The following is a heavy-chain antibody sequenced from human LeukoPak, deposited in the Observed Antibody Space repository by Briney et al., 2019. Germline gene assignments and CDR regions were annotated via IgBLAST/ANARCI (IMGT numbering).Heavy chain of an antibody. J-gene: IGHJ3*02. CDR1: GYTFTGYY. V-gene: IGHV1-2*02. CDR2: INPNSGGT. CDR3: ARDLGLSARRYAFDI. Sequence: ASVKVSCKASGYTFTGYYMHWVRQAPGQGLEWMGWINPNSGGTNYAQKFQGRVTMTRDTSISTAYMELSRLRSDDTAVYYCARDLGLSARRYAFDIWGQGTMVTVSS. D-gene: IGHD5-18*01.